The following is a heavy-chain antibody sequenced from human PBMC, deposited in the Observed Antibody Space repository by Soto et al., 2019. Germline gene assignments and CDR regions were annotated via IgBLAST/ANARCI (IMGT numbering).Heavy chain of an antibody. CDR2: FDPEDGET. Sequence: GSVKVSFKGSGYTLTELSMHSVGPAPGKGLEWMGGFDPEDGETIYAQKFQGRVTMTEDTSTDTAYMELSSLRSEDTAVYYCATRLSIAVAGTMFDPWGQGTLVTVSS. CDR3: ATRLSIAVAGTMFDP. V-gene: IGHV1-24*01. J-gene: IGHJ5*02. CDR1: GYTLTELS. D-gene: IGHD6-19*01.